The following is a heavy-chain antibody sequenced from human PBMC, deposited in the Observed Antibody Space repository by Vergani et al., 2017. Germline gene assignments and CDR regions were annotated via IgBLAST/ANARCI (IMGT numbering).Heavy chain of an antibody. CDR1: GFTFSDHY. V-gene: IGHV3-11*04. D-gene: IGHD2-21*02. J-gene: IGHJ6*02. CDR2: ISRSGSTI. CDR3: ARDQCGGDCYPYYNYGVDV. Sequence: QVQLVESGGGLVKPGGSLRLSCGASGFTFSDHYMSWIRQAPGKGLEWVSYISRSGSTIYYADSVKGRFTISRDNAKKSLYLQMNSLRAEDTAVYYCARDQCGGDCYPYYNYGVDVWGQGTTVTVSS.